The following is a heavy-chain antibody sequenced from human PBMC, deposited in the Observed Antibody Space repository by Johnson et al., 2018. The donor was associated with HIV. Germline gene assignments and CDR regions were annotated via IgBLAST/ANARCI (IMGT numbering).Heavy chain of an antibody. CDR1: GFTFSRYG. CDR3: ARVLESKVAAGSWAFDI. CDR2: ISYDGANK. V-gene: IGHV3-30*19. Sequence: VHLVESGGGVVQTGGSLRLSCAASGFTFSRYGMHWVRQAPGKGLEWVAVISYDGANKYYADSVKGRFTISRDNSKNTLYLQMNSLTTEDTAVYYCARVLESKVAAGSWAFDIWGQGTMVTVSS. J-gene: IGHJ3*02. D-gene: IGHD6-13*01.